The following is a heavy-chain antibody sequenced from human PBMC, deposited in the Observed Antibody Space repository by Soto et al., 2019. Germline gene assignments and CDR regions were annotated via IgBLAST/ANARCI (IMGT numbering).Heavy chain of an antibody. CDR3: ARDSYDILTGHYPGGYYGMDV. J-gene: IGHJ6*02. CDR2: IVLMFGTA. Sequence: GASVKVSCKASGVTFSSYGISWVRQAPGQGLEWMGGIVLMFGTANYAQKFQGRVTITADESTSTAYMELSSLRSEDTAVYYCARDSYDILTGHYPGGYYGMDVWGQGTTGTAP. V-gene: IGHV1-69*13. D-gene: IGHD3-9*01. CDR1: GVTFSSYG.